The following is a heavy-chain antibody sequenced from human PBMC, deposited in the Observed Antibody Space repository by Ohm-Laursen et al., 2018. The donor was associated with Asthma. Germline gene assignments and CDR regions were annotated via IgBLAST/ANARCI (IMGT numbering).Heavy chain of an antibody. Sequence: SLKLSCSASGFTFSNAWMSWVRQAPGKGLEWVANIYPDGGEKYYVDSVDGRFTISRDNAKNSLYLQMNSLRAEDTAVYYCATNLPYEAENYWGQGTLVTVS. CDR3: ATNLPYEAENY. CDR2: IYPDGGEK. J-gene: IGHJ4*02. CDR1: GFTFSNAW. V-gene: IGHV3-7*05. D-gene: IGHD3-16*01.